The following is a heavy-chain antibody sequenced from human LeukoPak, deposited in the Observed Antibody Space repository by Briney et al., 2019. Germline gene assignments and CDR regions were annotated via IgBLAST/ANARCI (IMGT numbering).Heavy chain of an antibody. J-gene: IGHJ4*02. Sequence: GGSLRLSCAASGFTFSSYAMSWVRQAPRKRLEWVSAITGSGGSTYYADSVKGRFTISRDNSKNTLYLQMNSLRAEDTAVYYCAKGMYYYGSGSLGFDYWGQGTLVTVSS. D-gene: IGHD3-10*01. CDR3: AKGMYYYGSGSLGFDY. CDR1: GFTFSSYA. CDR2: ITGSGGST. V-gene: IGHV3-23*01.